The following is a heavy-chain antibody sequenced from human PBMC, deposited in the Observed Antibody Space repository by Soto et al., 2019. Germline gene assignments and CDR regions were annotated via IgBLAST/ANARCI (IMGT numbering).Heavy chain of an antibody. D-gene: IGHD3-16*01. CDR2: IYYSGST. V-gene: IGHV4-31*03. Sequence: SETLSLTCTVSGGSISSGGYYWSWIRQHPGKGLEWIGYIYYSGSTYYNPSLKSRVTISVDTSKNQFSLKLSSVTAADTAVYYCARGTIGGIMITFGGVTEHAPPPYFDYWGQGTLVTVSS. CDR3: ARGTIGGIMITFGGVTEHAPPPYFDY. J-gene: IGHJ4*02. CDR1: GGSISSGGYY.